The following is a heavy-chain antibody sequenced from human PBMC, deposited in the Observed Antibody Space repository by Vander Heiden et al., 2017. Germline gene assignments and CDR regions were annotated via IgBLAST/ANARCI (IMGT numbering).Heavy chain of an antibody. Sequence: EVLLLDSGGGLVQPGGSLRLSCVASGFTFSRYDMRWVRQAPGKGLEWFSGISGSGGSTNYADSVKGRCTRARDNSKNTLYLQRNRMRAEETAVYYCAKIGGVVYGSGGACYSDFDSWGQGAMVTVYS. CDR2: ISGSGGST. CDR3: AKIGGVVYGSGGACYSDFDS. J-gene: IGHJ4*02. V-gene: IGHV3-23*01. D-gene: IGHD2-15*01. CDR1: GFTFSRYD.